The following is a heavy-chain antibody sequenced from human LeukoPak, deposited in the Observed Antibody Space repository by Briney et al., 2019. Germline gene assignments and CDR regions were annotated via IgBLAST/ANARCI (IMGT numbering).Heavy chain of an antibody. Sequence: PSETLSLTCTVSGGSISSSSYYWGWIRQPPGKGLEWIGSIYYSGSTYYNPSLKSLVTISVDTSKNQFSLKLSSVTAADTAVYYCARPGIAAAAPGAFDIWGQGTMVTVSS. J-gene: IGHJ3*02. D-gene: IGHD6-13*01. CDR2: IYYSGST. CDR3: ARPGIAAAAPGAFDI. CDR1: GGSISSSSYY. V-gene: IGHV4-39*01.